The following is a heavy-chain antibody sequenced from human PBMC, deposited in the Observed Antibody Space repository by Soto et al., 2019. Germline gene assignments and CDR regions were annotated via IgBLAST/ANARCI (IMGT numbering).Heavy chain of an antibody. CDR3: AKQEIAGYFDY. V-gene: IGHV3-30*18. CDR2: ISYDGSNK. CDR1: GFTFSSYG. D-gene: IGHD3-10*01. J-gene: IGHJ4*02. Sequence: QVQLVESGGGVVQPGRSLRLSCAASGFTFSSYGMHWVRQAPGKGLEWVAVISYDGSNKYYADSVKGRFTISRDNSKNTLYLQMNSLRAEDTAVYYCAKQEIAGYFDYWGQGTLVTVSS.